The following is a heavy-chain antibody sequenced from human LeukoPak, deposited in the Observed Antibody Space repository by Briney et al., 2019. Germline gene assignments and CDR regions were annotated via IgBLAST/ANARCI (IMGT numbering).Heavy chain of an antibody. V-gene: IGHV3-21*03. D-gene: IGHD2-2*01. CDR1: GFTFSSYT. CDR3: ARDFGGYCSSSNCYLGHLDY. Sequence: KSGGSLRLSCAASGFTFSSYTMNWVRQVPGKGLEWVSSIISSGSYIYYADSVKGRFTISRDNAKNSLYLQMNSLRAEDTAVYYCARDFGGYCSSSNCYLGHLDYWGQGTLVTVSS. J-gene: IGHJ4*02. CDR2: IISSGSYI.